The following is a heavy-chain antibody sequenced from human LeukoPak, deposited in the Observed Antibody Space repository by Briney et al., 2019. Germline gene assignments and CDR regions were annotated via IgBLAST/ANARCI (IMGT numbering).Heavy chain of an antibody. CDR1: GYSFTSYW. CDR2: IYPGVSDT. V-gene: IGHV5-51*01. CDR3: ARRGSLREIDY. Sequence: GESLKISCKGSGYSFTSYWIGWVRQMPGKGLEWMGMIYPGVSDTRYSPSFQGQVTISADKSTSTAYLQWSRLKASDTAMYYCARRGSLREIDYWGQGTLVTVSS. J-gene: IGHJ4*02. D-gene: IGHD3-16*01.